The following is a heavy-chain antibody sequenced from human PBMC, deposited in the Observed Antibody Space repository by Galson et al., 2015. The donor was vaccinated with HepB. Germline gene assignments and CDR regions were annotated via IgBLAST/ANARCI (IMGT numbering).Heavy chain of an antibody. Sequence: SVKVSCKASGYTFTSYGISWVRQAPGQGLEWMGWISAYNGNTNYAQKLQGRVTMTTDTSTSTAYMELRSLRSDDTAVYYWARVGVEGGYCSSTSCWGLLAYWGQGTLVTVSS. V-gene: IGHV1-18*01. CDR3: ARVGVEGGYCSSTSCWGLLAY. CDR2: ISAYNGNT. J-gene: IGHJ4*02. CDR1: GYTFTSYG. D-gene: IGHD2-2*01.